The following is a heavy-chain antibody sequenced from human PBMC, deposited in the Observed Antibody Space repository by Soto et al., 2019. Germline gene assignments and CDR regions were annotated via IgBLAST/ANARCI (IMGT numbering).Heavy chain of an antibody. CDR1: GFNVMSYW. CDR2: IKEDGSEI. V-gene: IGHV3-7*01. Sequence: GGSLRLSGAVSGFNVMSYWISWVRQAPWKGLEWVASIKEDGSEIYYLHSVRGRFSISRDSAGNALHLTMNYLSAEDTGVYFCARHIALDYVNCGQGILVTFSS. CDR3: ARHIALDYVN. J-gene: IGHJ4*02. D-gene: IGHD3-16*01.